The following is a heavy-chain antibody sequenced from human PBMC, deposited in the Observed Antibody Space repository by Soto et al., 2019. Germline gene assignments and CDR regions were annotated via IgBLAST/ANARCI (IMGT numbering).Heavy chain of an antibody. CDR3: ARGWPYSSARSGAFDI. CDR2: INHSGST. D-gene: IGHD6-19*01. CDR1: GGSFSGYY. Sequence: QVQLQQWGAGLLKPSETLSLTCAVYGGSFSGYYWSWIRQPPGKGLEWIGEINHSGSTNYNPSLKSRVAISVDTSKNQFALKLSSVTAADTAVYYCARGWPYSSARSGAFDIWGQGTMVIVSS. J-gene: IGHJ3*02. V-gene: IGHV4-34*01.